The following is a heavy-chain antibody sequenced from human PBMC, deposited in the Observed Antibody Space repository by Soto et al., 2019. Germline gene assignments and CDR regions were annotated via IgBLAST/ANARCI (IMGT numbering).Heavy chain of an antibody. CDR3: ARDRGQYSGDYGAFDI. J-gene: IGHJ3*02. CDR1: GFTFTTYS. D-gene: IGHD3-22*01. V-gene: IGHV3-21*02. CDR2: HSGNFI. Sequence: EVQLVESGGGLVKPGGSLRLSCATSGFTFTTYSLNWVRQAPGKGLEWVSSHSGNFIYYAPSVRGRFTISRDNANSSLHLQMNSLTVEDTAIYFCARDRGQYSGDYGAFDIWGQGTVVTVSS.